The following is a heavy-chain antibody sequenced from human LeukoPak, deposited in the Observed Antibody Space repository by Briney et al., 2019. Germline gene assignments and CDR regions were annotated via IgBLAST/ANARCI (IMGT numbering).Heavy chain of an antibody. CDR3: AKDLSTVECSFDS. D-gene: IGHD3-3*01. Sequence: GGSLRLSCTASGFTFTSYAMHWVRQAPGKGLEWVSAITGSGGSAYYADSVKGRFTISRDNSKNTLFLQMNSLRAEDTAVYSGAKDLSTVECSFDSLGQGTLVTVSS. CDR1: GFTFTSYA. V-gene: IGHV3-23*01. J-gene: IGHJ4*02. CDR2: ITGSGGSA.